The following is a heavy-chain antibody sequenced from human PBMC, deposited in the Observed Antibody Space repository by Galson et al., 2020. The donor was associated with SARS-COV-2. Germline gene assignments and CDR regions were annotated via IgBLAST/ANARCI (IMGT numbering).Heavy chain of an antibody. Sequence: GESLKISCKASGYSFTNYWIAWVRQMPGKGLEWMGIFYPGDSDTRYSPSFQGQVTISADKSISTAHLQWNSLKASDTAMYYCARPSRPAYYFDLSGYRSYWYFDLWGRGTLVTVSS. J-gene: IGHJ2*01. CDR1: GYSFTNYW. CDR2: FYPGDSDT. CDR3: ARPSRPAYYFDLSGYRSYWYFDL. D-gene: IGHD3-22*01. V-gene: IGHV5-51*01.